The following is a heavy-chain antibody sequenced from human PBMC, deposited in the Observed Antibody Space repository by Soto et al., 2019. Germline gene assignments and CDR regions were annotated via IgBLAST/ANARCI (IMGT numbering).Heavy chain of an antibody. CDR1: GFTFSSYA. CDR2: ISGSGGST. Sequence: GGSLRLSCAASGFTFSSYAMSWVRQAPGKGLEWVSAISGSGGSTYYADSVKGRFTISRDNSKNTLYLQMNSLRAEDTAVYYCAREPVVVVAATPEKLGYYGMDVWGQGTTVTVSS. J-gene: IGHJ6*02. CDR3: AREPVVVVAATPEKLGYYGMDV. D-gene: IGHD2-15*01. V-gene: IGHV3-23*01.